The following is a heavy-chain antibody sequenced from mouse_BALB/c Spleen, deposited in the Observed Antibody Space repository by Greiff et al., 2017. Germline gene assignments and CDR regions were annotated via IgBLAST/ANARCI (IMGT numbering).Heavy chain of an antibody. CDR2: ISYSGST. CDR1: GYSITSDYA. J-gene: IGHJ1*01. V-gene: IGHV3-2*02. D-gene: IGHD1-2*01. Sequence: VQLKESGPGLVKPSQSLSLTCTVTGYSITSDYAWNWIRQFPGNKLEWMGYISYSGSTSYNPSLKSRISITRDTSKNQFFLQLNSVTTEDTATYYCARPRYGDWYFDVWGAGTTVTVSS. CDR3: ARPRYGDWYFDV.